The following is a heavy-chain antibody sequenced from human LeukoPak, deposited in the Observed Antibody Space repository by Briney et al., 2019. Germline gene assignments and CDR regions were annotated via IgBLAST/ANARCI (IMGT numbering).Heavy chain of an antibody. J-gene: IGHJ5*02. Sequence: ASVKVSCKASGYTFTSYYMHWVRQAPGQGLEWMGWINPNSGGTNYAQKFQGRVTMTRDTSISTAYMELSRLRSDDTAVYYCARDEVSGSYGRYNWFDPWGQGTLVTVSS. CDR3: ARDEVSGSYGRYNWFDP. V-gene: IGHV1-2*02. D-gene: IGHD1-26*01. CDR2: INPNSGGT. CDR1: GYTFTSYY.